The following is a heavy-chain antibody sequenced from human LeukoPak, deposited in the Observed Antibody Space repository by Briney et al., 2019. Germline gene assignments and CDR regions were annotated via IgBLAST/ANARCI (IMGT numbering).Heavy chain of an antibody. CDR3: ARDGVIAAAPWDYYMDV. Sequence: SETLSLTCTVSGDSINSTSYYWSWIRQPPGKGLEWIGEINHSGSTNYNPSLKSRVTISVDTSKNQFSLKLSSVTAADTAVYYCARDGVIAAAPWDYYMDVWGKGTTVTVSS. V-gene: IGHV4-39*07. CDR1: GDSINSTSYY. J-gene: IGHJ6*03. D-gene: IGHD6-13*01. CDR2: INHSGST.